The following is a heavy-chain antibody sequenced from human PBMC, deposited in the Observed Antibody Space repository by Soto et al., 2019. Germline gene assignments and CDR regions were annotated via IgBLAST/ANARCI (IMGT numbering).Heavy chain of an antibody. J-gene: IGHJ4*02. Sequence: EVQLVESGGGLVQPGGSLRLSCAASGFTFSSHGMHWVRQAPGEGLEWVSYISNSTSIIYYADSVKGRFTISRDNAKNSLYLQMNSLRAEDTAVYYCVRGLITRGAAIDYWGQGTLVTVSS. V-gene: IGHV3-48*01. CDR3: VRGLITRGAAIDY. D-gene: IGHD1-20*01. CDR2: ISNSTSII. CDR1: GFTFSSHG.